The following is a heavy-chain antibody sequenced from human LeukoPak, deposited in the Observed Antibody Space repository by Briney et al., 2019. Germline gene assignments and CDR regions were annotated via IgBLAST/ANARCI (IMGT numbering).Heavy chain of an antibody. CDR2: INPNTGNT. Sequence: GASVKVSCKASGYTFTDYDINWVRQAPGQGLEWMGWINPNTGNTGFSQKFQGRVTLTRDTSISTAYMEVSSLRPEDTAVYYCAREPNYYGSGSYLSPPFDYWGQGTLVTVSS. CDR1: GYTFTDYD. V-gene: IGHV1-8*01. D-gene: IGHD3-10*01. CDR3: AREPNYYGSGSYLSPPFDY. J-gene: IGHJ4*02.